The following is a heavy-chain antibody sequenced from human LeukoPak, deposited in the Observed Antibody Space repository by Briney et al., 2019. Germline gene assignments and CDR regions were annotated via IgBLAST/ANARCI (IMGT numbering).Heavy chain of an antibody. CDR2: IYHSGST. CDR3: ARSCRILDIVATIRARLGGNGFDI. V-gene: IGHV4-39*07. CDR1: GGSISSSSYY. J-gene: IGHJ3*02. D-gene: IGHD5-12*01. Sequence: SETLSLTCTVSGGSISSSSYYWGWIRQPPGKGLEWIGSIYHSGSTYYNPSLKSRVTIVVETSKNQFSLKLSSVTAADKAVYYCARSCRILDIVATIRARLGGNGFDIWGQGTMVTVSS.